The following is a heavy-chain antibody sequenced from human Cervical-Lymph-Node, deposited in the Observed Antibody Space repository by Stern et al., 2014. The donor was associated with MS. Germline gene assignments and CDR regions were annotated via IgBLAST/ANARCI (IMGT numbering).Heavy chain of an antibody. Sequence: QVQLQESGPGLVQPSETLSLTCTVSGGSISNYYWSWIRPPPGQGLEWIGYIYYIGTTNYNPSLKSRVTISVDTSKNQFSLRLSSVSVADTAVYYCARHGDTSFVYWGQGTLVTISS. CDR3: ARHGDTSFVY. D-gene: IGHD2-21*02. CDR1: GGSISNYY. V-gene: IGHV4-59*08. CDR2: IYYIGTT. J-gene: IGHJ4*02.